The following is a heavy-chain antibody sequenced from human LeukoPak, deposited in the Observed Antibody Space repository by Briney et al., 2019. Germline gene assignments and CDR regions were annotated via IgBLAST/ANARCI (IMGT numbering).Heavy chain of an antibody. CDR3: ARVVRRTGANDTAAGFDP. CDR2: IYYSGST. Sequence: KASETLSLTCTVSGGSISSSSYYWGWIRQPPGKGLEWIGSIYYSGSTYYNPSLKSRVTISVDTSKNQFSLKLSSVTAADTAVYYCARVVRRTGANDTAAGFDPWGQGTLVTVSS. J-gene: IGHJ5*02. V-gene: IGHV4-39*07. D-gene: IGHD4/OR15-4a*01. CDR1: GGSISSSSYY.